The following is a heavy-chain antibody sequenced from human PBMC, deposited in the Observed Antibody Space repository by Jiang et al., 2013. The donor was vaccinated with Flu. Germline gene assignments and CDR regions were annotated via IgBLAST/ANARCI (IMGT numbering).Heavy chain of an antibody. CDR1: GYSISTAYY. CDR3: ARALDIYSTRSNWFDP. CDR2: IYHSGST. V-gene: IGHV4-38-2*02. D-gene: IGHD6-13*01. J-gene: IGHJ5*02. Sequence: PGLVKPSQTLSLTCTVSGYSISTAYYWGWIRQSPGKGLEWIGSIYHSGSTFYNPSLKSRVTISVDKSRNRFSLKLGSVTAADTAVYYCARALDIYSTRSNWFDPWGQGTLVTVSS.